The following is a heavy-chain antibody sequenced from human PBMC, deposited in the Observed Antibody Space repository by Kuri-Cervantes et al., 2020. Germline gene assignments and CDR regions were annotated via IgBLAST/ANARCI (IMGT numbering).Heavy chain of an antibody. CDR2: IYYSGST. CDR1: GGSISSSSYY. Sequence: SETLSLTCTVSGGSISSSSYYWGWIRQPPGKGLEWIGSIYYSGSTYYNPSLKSLVTISVDTSKTQFTLKLSSVTAADTAVYYCASRTDYGDLADAFDIWGQGTMVTVSS. D-gene: IGHD4-17*01. CDR3: ASRTDYGDLADAFDI. V-gene: IGHV4-39*01. J-gene: IGHJ3*02.